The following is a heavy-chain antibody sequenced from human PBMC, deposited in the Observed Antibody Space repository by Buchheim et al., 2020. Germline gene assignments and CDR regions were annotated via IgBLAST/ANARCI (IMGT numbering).Heavy chain of an antibody. Sequence: EVQLVESGGGLVQPGGSLRVSCAASGCTFNTYEMNCVRQAPGKGIAWVSYISPSASTTYYADSVKGRFTISRDNAKNSLYLQMNSLRAEDTAVYYCARCLIAASDNYYGMDVWGQGT. CDR3: ARCLIAASDNYYGMDV. CDR1: GCTFNTYE. J-gene: IGHJ6*02. V-gene: IGHV3-48*03. D-gene: IGHD6-25*01. CDR2: ISPSASTT.